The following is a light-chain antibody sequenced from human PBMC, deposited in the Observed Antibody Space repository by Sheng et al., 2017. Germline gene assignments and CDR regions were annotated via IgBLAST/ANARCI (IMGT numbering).Light chain of an antibody. CDR2: YDS. J-gene: IGLJ3*02. CDR1: NIGSKS. CDR3: QVWDSSSDWV. V-gene: IGLV3-21*04. Sequence: SYVLTQPPSVSVAPGKTARITCGGNNIGSKSVHWYQQKPGQAPVLVIYYDSDRPSGIPERFSGSNSGNTATLTISRVEAGDEADYYCQVWDSSSDWVFCGGTKLTVL.